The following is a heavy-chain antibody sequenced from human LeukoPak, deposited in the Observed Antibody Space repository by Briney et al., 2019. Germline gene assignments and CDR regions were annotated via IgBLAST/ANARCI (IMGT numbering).Heavy chain of an antibody. CDR1: GFTFNSHW. J-gene: IGHJ4*02. V-gene: IGHV3-7*01. D-gene: IGHD2-21*01. CDR3: ARDAFLLYYFDY. Sequence: SGGSLRLSCAASGFTFNSHWMSWVRQAPGKGLEWVANIKQDGGEKYSVDSMKGRFSISRDNAKNSLYLQMNNLRAEDTAVYYCARDAFLLYYFDYWGQGTLVTVSS. CDR2: IKQDGGEK.